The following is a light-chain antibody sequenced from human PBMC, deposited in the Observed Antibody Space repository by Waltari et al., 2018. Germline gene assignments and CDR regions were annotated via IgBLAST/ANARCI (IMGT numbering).Light chain of an antibody. CDR3: QQRSSWPVT. CDR2: DTF. Sequence: SCRASQIVGSYLAWYQQKPGQAPRLLICDTFNRATGIPARFSGSGSGTDFTLTIGSVEPEDFAIYYCQQRSSWPVTFGGGTKVEIK. CDR1: QIVGSY. V-gene: IGKV3-11*01. J-gene: IGKJ4*01.